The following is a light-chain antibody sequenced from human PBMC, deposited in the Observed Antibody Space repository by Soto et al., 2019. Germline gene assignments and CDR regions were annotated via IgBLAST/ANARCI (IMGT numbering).Light chain of an antibody. Sequence: TQSPSSLSASVGDRVTITCRASQDSTKYLAWYQQKPGKAPNLLIYDASTLHSGVPSRFSGSGSGTDFTLTVSGPQPEDFATYYCQQLSSYPSTFGGGTKVDIK. CDR1: QDSTKY. CDR3: QQLSSYPST. V-gene: IGKV1-9*01. CDR2: DAS. J-gene: IGKJ4*01.